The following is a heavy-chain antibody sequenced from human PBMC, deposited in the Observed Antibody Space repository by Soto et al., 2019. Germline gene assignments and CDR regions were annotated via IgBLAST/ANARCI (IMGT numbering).Heavy chain of an antibody. D-gene: IGHD2-15*01. CDR3: ARCETLRGGSCYSWFDP. Sequence: PGESLKISCKGSGYSFTSYWISWVRQMPGKGLEWMGRIDPSDSYTNYSPSFQGHVTISADKSISTAYLQWSSLKASDTAMYYCARCETLRGGSCYSWFDPWGQGTLVTVSS. V-gene: IGHV5-10-1*01. J-gene: IGHJ5*02. CDR2: IDPSDSYT. CDR1: GYSFTSYW.